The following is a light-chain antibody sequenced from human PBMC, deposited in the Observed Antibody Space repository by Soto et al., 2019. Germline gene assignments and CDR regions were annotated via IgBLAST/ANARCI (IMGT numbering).Light chain of an antibody. CDR1: SSDVGGYKY. Sequence: QSALTQPPSASGSPGQSVTISCTGTSSDVGGYKYVSWYQQHPGKAPKLMIYEVSKRPSGVPDRFSGSKPGNTASLTVSGLQAEDEADYYCSSYAGSNNWVFGGGTKVTVL. CDR2: EVS. V-gene: IGLV2-8*01. J-gene: IGLJ3*02. CDR3: SSYAGSNNWV.